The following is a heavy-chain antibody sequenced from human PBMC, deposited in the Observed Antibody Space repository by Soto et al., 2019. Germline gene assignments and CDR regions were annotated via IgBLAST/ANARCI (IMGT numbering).Heavy chain of an antibody. V-gene: IGHV1-69*13. Sequence: ASVKVSCKASGGTFSSYAISWVRRAPGQGLEWMGGIIPIFGTANYAQKFQGRVTITADESTSTAYMELSSLRSEDTAVYYCARGSFGVGIHGRYNWFDPWGQGTLVTVSS. CDR3: ARGSFGVGIHGRYNWFDP. CDR1: GGTFSSYA. CDR2: IIPIFGTA. D-gene: IGHD3-3*01. J-gene: IGHJ5*02.